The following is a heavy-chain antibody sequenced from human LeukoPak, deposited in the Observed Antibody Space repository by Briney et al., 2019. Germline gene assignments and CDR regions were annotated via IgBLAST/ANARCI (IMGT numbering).Heavy chain of an antibody. J-gene: IGHJ4*02. Sequence: GGPLRLSCAASGFTFSDYYMSWVRQAPGKGLEWVSVIYSGGDTFHADSVKGRFTLSRDNSKNILYLQMNSLRAEDTAVYYCTRDPDGWGQGTLVTVSS. CDR2: IYSGGDT. CDR3: TRDPDG. V-gene: IGHV3-66*01. CDR1: GFTFSDYY.